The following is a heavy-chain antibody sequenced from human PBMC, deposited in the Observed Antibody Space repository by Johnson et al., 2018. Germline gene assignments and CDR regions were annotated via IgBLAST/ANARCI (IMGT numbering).Heavy chain of an antibody. CDR1: GFTFSTYA. D-gene: IGHD2-15*01. V-gene: IGHV3-30*18. J-gene: IGHJ1*01. Sequence: QVQLVQSGGGVVQXGRSLRLSCAASGFTFSTYAMHWVRQAPGKGLEWVSVISYDESNKDYADFVKGRFTISRDNSKNTLYLEMNSLRVEDTAGYYCAKDDRPTLRPAAYFQHWGQGTLVTVSS. CDR3: AKDDRPTLRPAAYFQH. CDR2: ISYDESNK.